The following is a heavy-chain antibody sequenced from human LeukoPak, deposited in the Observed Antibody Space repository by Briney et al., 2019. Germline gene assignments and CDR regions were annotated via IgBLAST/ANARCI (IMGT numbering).Heavy chain of an antibody. J-gene: IGHJ4*02. V-gene: IGHV3-33*08. D-gene: IGHD6-19*01. Sequence: GGSLRPSCAASGFAFSSYVLHWVRRAPGKGLEWVAVIWYDGSNKYYADSVKGRFTISRDNSKNTLYLQMNSPRAEDTAVYYCARDPRRPAGYSSGWYVFDYWGQGTLVTVSS. CDR3: ARDPRRPAGYSSGWYVFDY. CDR1: GFAFSSYV. CDR2: IWYDGSNK.